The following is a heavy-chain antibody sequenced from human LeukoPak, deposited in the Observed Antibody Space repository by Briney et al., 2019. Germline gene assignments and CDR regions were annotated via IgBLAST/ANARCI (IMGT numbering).Heavy chain of an antibody. V-gene: IGHV1-69*04. J-gene: IGHJ4*02. Sequence: ASVKVSCKASGGTFSSYAISWVRQAPGQGLEWMGRIIPILGIANYAQKFQGRVTITADKSTSTAYMELSSLRSEDTAVYYCARDGFRSTVELDYWGQGTLVTVSS. CDR1: GGTFSSYA. CDR2: IIPILGIA. CDR3: ARDGFRSTVELDY. D-gene: IGHD4-23*01.